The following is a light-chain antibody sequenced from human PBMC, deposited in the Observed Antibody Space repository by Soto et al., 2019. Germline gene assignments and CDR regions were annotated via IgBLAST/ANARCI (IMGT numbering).Light chain of an antibody. CDR3: QQYYSYPPT. Sequence: AIRMTQSPSSLSASTGDRVTITCRARQGISSYLAWYQQKPGKAPKLLIYAASTLQSGVPSRFSGSGSGTDFTLTISCLQSEDFATYCCQQYYSYPPTFGQGTKVEIK. CDR1: QGISSY. V-gene: IGKV1-8*01. CDR2: AAS. J-gene: IGKJ1*01.